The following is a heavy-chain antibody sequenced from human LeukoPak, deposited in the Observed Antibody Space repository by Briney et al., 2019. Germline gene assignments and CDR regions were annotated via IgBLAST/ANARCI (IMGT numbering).Heavy chain of an antibody. CDR3: ARPAPTSRGAFDI. V-gene: IGHV4-39*01. CDR2: IYYSGST. J-gene: IGHJ3*02. CDR1: GGSISSSSYY. Sequence: PSETLSLTCTVSGGSISSSSYYWGWIRQPPGKGLEWIGSIYYSGSTYYNPSLKSRVTISVDTSKNQFSLKLSSVTAAVTAVYYCARPAPTSRGAFDIWGQGTMVTVSS. D-gene: IGHD3-10*01.